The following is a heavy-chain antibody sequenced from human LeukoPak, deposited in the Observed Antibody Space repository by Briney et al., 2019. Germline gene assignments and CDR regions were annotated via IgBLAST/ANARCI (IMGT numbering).Heavy chain of an antibody. D-gene: IGHD1-26*01. J-gene: IGHJ4*02. Sequence: GGSLRLSCAASGFTVSSNYMSWVRQAPGKGLDWLSVIYSGGSTYYADSVKGRFTISRDNSKNTLYLQMNSLRAEDTAVYYCASGSWAYFDYWGQGTLVTVSS. CDR1: GFTVSSNY. V-gene: IGHV3-53*01. CDR3: ASGSWAYFDY. CDR2: IYSGGST.